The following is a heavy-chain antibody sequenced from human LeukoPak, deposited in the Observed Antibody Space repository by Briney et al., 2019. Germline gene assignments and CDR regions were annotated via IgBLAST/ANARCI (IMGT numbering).Heavy chain of an antibody. CDR3: AREGRIKYYYDSSGYSLGY. V-gene: IGHV3-66*02. CDR2: IYSGGST. J-gene: IGHJ4*02. CDR1: GFYVSSNY. Sequence: GGSLRLSCAASGFYVSSNYMSWVRQAPGKGLEGVSLIYSGGSTYYADSVKGRFTISRDNSKNTLYLQMNSLRAEDTAVYYCAREGRIKYYYDSSGYSLGYWGQGTLVTVSS. D-gene: IGHD3-22*01.